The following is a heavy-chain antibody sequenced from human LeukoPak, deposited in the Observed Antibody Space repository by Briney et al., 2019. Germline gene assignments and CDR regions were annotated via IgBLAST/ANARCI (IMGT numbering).Heavy chain of an antibody. CDR2: IYSGGST. V-gene: IGHV3-66*02. D-gene: IGHD2-2*02. Sequence: PGGSLRLSCAASGFTVSSNYMSWVRQAPGKGLEWVSVIYSGGSTYYADSVKGRFTISRDNSKSTLYLQMSSLRAEDTAVYYCARDRGCSSTSCYKRGLDYWGQGTLVTVSS. CDR1: GFTVSSNY. CDR3: ARDRGCSSTSCYKRGLDY. J-gene: IGHJ4*02.